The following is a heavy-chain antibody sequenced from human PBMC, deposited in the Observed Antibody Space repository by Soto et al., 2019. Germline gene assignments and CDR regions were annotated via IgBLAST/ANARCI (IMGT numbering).Heavy chain of an antibody. D-gene: IGHD2-2*01. CDR3: AKNLYCSSTSCYAIYYYYYYMDV. Sequence: GGSLRLSRAASGFTFSSYAMSWVRQARGKGLEWVSAISGSGGSTYYADSVKGRFTISRDNSKNTLYLQMNSLRAEDTAVYYCAKNLYCSSTSCYAIYYYYYYMDVWGKGTTVTVSS. V-gene: IGHV3-23*01. J-gene: IGHJ6*03. CDR1: GFTFSSYA. CDR2: ISGSGGST.